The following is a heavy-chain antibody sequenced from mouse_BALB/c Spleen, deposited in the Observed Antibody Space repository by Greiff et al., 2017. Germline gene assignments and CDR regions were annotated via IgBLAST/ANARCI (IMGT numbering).Heavy chain of an antibody. CDR1: GFTFSSYA. CDR2: ISSGGST. D-gene: IGHD2-4*01. Sequence: EVKLQESGGGLVKPGGSLKLSCAASGFTFSSYAMSWVRQTPEKRLEWVASISSGGSTYYPDSVKGRFTISRDNARNILYLQMSSLRSEDTAMYYCARGYDYIYAMDYWGQGTSVTVSS. V-gene: IGHV5-6-5*01. J-gene: IGHJ4*01. CDR3: ARGYDYIYAMDY.